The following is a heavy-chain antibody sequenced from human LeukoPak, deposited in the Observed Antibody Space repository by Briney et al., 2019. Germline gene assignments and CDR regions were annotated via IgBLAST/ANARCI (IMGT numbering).Heavy chain of an antibody. CDR3: AGFFHDNSGEAFDL. CDR2: LIPIYGSA. V-gene: IGHV1-69*13. CDR1: GGSFTFTSHA. J-gene: IGHJ3*01. D-gene: IGHD3-22*01. Sequence: AALVKVSCKASGGSFTFTSHAISWVRQAPGQGLGWMGGLIPIYGSANYAQKFQGRVTITSDESTRTVYMELRSLRPEDSAVYYCAGFFHDNSGEAFDLWGQGTMVTVSS.